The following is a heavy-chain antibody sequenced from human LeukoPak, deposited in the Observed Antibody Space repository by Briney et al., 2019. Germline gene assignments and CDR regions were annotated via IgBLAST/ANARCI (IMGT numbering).Heavy chain of an antibody. Sequence: AETLSLTCTVSGGSISSDYWSWFRQSPGKGLEWIGYFHYSGSTNYSPSLKSRVTMSVDTSKNQFSLKLTSVTAADTAVYYCARGDIIRGDYNWFDPWGQGILVTVSS. J-gene: IGHJ5*02. CDR3: ARGDIIRGDYNWFDP. V-gene: IGHV4-59*12. CDR1: GGSISSDY. CDR2: FHYSGST. D-gene: IGHD3-10*01.